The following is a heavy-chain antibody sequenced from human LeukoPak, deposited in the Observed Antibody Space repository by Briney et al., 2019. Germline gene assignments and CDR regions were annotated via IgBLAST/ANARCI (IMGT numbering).Heavy chain of an antibody. CDR3: ARARGDSSGYTVGGLDY. CDR1: GFTFSSYS. J-gene: IGHJ4*02. V-gene: IGHV3-21*01. D-gene: IGHD3-22*01. CDR2: ISSSSSYI. Sequence: KPGGSLRLSCAASGFTFSSYSMNWVRQAPGKGLEWVSSISSSSSYIYYADSVKGRFTISRDNAKNSLYLQMNSLRAEDTAVYYCARARGDSSGYTVGGLDYWGQGTLVTVSS.